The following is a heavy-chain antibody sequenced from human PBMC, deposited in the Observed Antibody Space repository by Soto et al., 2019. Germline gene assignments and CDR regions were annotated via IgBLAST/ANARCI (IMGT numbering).Heavy chain of an antibody. CDR2: ISAHNGNT. CDR3: ARGRYGDY. CDR1: GYAFTTYG. V-gene: IGHV1-18*01. J-gene: IGHJ4*02. D-gene: IGHD1-1*01. Sequence: QVHLVQSGAEVKKPGASVKVSCKGSGYAFTTYGITWVRQAPGQGLAWMGWISAHNGNTNYAQKIQGRVTVTRDTSTSTAYMELRSLRSDDTAVYYCARGRYGDYWGQGALVTVSS.